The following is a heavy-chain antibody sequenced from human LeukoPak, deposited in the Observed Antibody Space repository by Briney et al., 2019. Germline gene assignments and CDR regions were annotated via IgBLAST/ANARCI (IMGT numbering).Heavy chain of an antibody. CDR3: AKDTSIGRYCTNGVCSPFDY. CDR2: ISDSGGST. D-gene: IGHD2-8*01. CDR1: GFTFSSYA. Sequence: GGSLTLSCAASGFTFSSYAMSWVRQAPGKGLEWISAISDSGGSTYDADSVKGRFTISRDNSKNTLYLQMNSLRAEDTAVYYCAKDTSIGRYCTNGVCSPFDYWGQGTLVTVSS. J-gene: IGHJ4*02. V-gene: IGHV3-23*01.